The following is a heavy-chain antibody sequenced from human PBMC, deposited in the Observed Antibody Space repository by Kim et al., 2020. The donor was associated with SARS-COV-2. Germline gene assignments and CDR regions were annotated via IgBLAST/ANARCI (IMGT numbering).Heavy chain of an antibody. J-gene: IGHJ6*03. D-gene: IGHD1-1*01. Sequence: STNYTPSPNDRVTISVHTTKKQFSLKLSTVTAADTAGYYCARSGWNYYMDVWGKGTTVTVSS. V-gene: IGHV4-59*01. CDR3: ARSGWNYYMDV. CDR2: ST.